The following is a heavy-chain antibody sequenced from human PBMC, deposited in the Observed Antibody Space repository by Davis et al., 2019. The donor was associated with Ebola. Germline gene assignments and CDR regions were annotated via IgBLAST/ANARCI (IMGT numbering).Heavy chain of an antibody. CDR3: ARGVMEIYYYYMDV. Sequence: PSEPLSLTCTVSGGSISSYYWSWIRQPPGKGLEWIGYIYYSGSTNYNPSLKSRVTISVDTSKNQFSLKLSSVTAADTAVYYCARGVMEIYYYYMDVWGKGTTVTVSS. V-gene: IGHV4-59*01. CDR2: IYYSGST. J-gene: IGHJ6*03. CDR1: GGSISSYY. D-gene: IGHD3-16*01.